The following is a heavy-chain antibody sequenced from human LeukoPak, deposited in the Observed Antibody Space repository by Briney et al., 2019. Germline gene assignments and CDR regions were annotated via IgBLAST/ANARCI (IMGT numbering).Heavy chain of an antibody. V-gene: IGHV3-23*01. CDR3: ARDEGIAVAGRYYGMDV. J-gene: IGHJ6*02. D-gene: IGHD6-19*01. CDR2: ISRSDGTT. CDR1: GFTFSSYA. Sequence: GGSLRLSCAGSGFTFSSYAMTWVRQAPGTGLEWVSSISRSDGTTYYADSVKGRFTISRDNSKNTLFLQMNSLRAEDTAVYYCARDEGIAVAGRYYGMDVWGQGTTVTVSS.